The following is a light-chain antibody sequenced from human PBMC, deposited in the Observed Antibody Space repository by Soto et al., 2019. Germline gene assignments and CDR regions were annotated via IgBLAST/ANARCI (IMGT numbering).Light chain of an antibody. Sequence: EIVMTQSPATLSVSPGERATLSCRASQSVSSNLAWYQQKPGQAPRLLIYGASTRATGIPARFSGSGSGTEFTPTTSSLKSEDFAVYYCQQYNNWPPITFGQGTRLEIK. V-gene: IGKV3-15*01. CDR3: QQYNNWPPIT. J-gene: IGKJ5*01. CDR2: GAS. CDR1: QSVSSN.